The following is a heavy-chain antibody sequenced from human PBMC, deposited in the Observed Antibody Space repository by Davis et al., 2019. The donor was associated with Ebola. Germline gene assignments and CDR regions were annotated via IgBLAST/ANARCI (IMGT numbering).Heavy chain of an antibody. CDR1: GFTFSSYS. CDR2: ISSSSSYI. V-gene: IGHV3-21*04. J-gene: IGHJ3*02. Sequence: GGSLTLSCAASGFTFSSYSMNWFRQAPGKGLEWVSSISSSSSYIFYADSLKGRFTISRDNARTSLFLEMNSLRAEDTALYYCVKDKTVAVVPATHAAFDMWGQGTMVIVSS. CDR3: VKDKTVAVVPATHAAFDM. D-gene: IGHD4-23*01.